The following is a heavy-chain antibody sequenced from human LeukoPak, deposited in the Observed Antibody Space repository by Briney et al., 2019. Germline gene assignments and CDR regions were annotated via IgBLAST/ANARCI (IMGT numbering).Heavy chain of an antibody. J-gene: IGHJ4*02. D-gene: IGHD4-17*01. CDR3: ARVAINDYGDYFDY. CDR1: GFTFSSYG. Sequence: GGSLRLSCAASGFTFSSYGMHWARQAPGKGLEWVAFIRYDGSNKYYADSVKGRFTISRDNSKNTLYLQMNSLRAEDTAVYYCARVAINDYGDYFDYWGQGTLVTVSS. CDR2: IRYDGSNK. V-gene: IGHV3-30*02.